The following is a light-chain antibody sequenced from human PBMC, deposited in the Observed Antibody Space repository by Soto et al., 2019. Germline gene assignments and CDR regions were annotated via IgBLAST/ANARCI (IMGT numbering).Light chain of an antibody. V-gene: IGKV3-11*01. J-gene: IGKJ2*02. CDR2: DAS. Sequence: EIVLTQSPATLSLSPGERATLSCRASQSVSSYLAWYQQKPGQAPRLLIYDASTSATGIPATFSGSGSGTDFTLGISSLLPADVLDYYCQQRSNWPACTVGQGTKLEIK. CDR1: QSVSSY. CDR3: QQRSNWPACT.